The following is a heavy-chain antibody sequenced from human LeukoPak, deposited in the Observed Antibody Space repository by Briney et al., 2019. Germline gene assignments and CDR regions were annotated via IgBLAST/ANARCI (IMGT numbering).Heavy chain of an antibody. Sequence: PSQTLSLTCTVSGGSISSGDYYWSWIRQPPGKGLEWIGYIYYSGSAYYNPSLKSRVTISVDTSKNQFSLKLSSVTAADTAVYYCARDHQLSGSFDYWGQRTLVTVSS. CDR2: IYYSGSA. CDR1: GGSISSGDYY. CDR3: ARDHQLSGSFDY. V-gene: IGHV4-30-4*08. D-gene: IGHD2-2*01. J-gene: IGHJ4*02.